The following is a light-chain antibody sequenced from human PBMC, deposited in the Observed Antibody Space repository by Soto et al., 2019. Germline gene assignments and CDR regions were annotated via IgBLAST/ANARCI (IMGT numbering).Light chain of an antibody. J-gene: IGLJ2*01. CDR3: QAWDSSTVV. CDR2: QDS. V-gene: IGLV3-1*01. Sequence: SYELTQPPSVSVSPGQTASITCSGDKLGDKYACWYQQKPGQSPVLVFYQDSKRPSGIPERFSGSNSGNTATLTISGTQAMDEADYYCQAWDSSTVVFGGGTKLTV. CDR1: KLGDKY.